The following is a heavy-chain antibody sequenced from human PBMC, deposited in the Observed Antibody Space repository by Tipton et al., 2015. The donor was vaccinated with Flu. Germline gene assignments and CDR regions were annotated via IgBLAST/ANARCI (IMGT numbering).Heavy chain of an antibody. CDR2: IFHSGNS. CDR3: ARRDYSNYVSEPKNWFDP. V-gene: IGHV4-61*05. D-gene: IGHD4-11*01. CDR1: GDSIRSSNYY. Sequence: TLSLTCVVSGDSIRSSNYYWGWIRQSPGKGLEWIGNIFHSGNSNHNPSLKSRVSISVDTSKNQFSLKLSSVTAADTAVYYCARRDYSNYVSEPKNWFDPWGQGTLVIVSS. J-gene: IGHJ5*02.